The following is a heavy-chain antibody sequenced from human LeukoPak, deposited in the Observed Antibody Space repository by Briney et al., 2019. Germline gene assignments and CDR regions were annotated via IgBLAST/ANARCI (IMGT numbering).Heavy chain of an antibody. J-gene: IGHJ4*02. D-gene: IGHD1-26*01. V-gene: IGHV4-38-2*02. CDR3: GRDLEGDTSGMGY. Sequence: SETLSLTRAVSDYSISSGHYWGWIRQPPGKGLEWIGSIYHSGSTYYNPSLKSRVTISVDTSKNQFSLKLRSVTAADTAVYYCGRDLEGDTSGMGYWGQGTLVTVSS. CDR2: IYHSGST. CDR1: DYSISSGHY.